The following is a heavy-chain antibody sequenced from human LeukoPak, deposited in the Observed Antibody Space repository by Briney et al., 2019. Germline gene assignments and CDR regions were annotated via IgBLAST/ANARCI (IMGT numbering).Heavy chain of an antibody. CDR2: INPSGGST. Sequence: ASVKVSCKASGYTFTSYYMHWVRQAPGQGLEWMGIINPSGGSTSYAQKFQGRVTMTRDPSTSTVYMELSSLRSEDTAVYYCARGNYYDSSGYYPLGYWGQGTLVTVSS. CDR3: ARGNYYDSSGYYPLGY. D-gene: IGHD3-22*01. CDR1: GYTFTSYY. V-gene: IGHV1-46*01. J-gene: IGHJ4*02.